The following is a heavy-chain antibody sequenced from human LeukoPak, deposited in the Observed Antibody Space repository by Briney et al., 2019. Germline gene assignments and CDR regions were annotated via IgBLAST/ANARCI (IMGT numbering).Heavy chain of an antibody. J-gene: IGHJ6*03. D-gene: IGHD3-10*01. CDR2: IYFSGNT. V-gene: IGHV4-59*05. Sequence: SETLSLTCAVYGGSFSGYYWGWIRQPPGKGLEWIGSIYFSGNTYYNPSLKSRVAISVDTSKNQFSLKLSSVTAADTAVYYCATGSSRYYYYMDVWGKGTTVTVSS. CDR3: ATGSSRYYYYMDV. CDR1: GGSFSGYY.